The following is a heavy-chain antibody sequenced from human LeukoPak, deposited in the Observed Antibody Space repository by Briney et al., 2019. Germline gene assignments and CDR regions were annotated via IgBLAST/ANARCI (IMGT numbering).Heavy chain of an antibody. Sequence: ASVKVSCKASGYTFTGYYMHWVRQAPGHRLEWMGWINPNSGGTNYAQKFQGRVTMTRDTSISTAYMELSRLRSDDTAVYYCASPRTYYYDSSGYDFDYWGQGTLVTVSS. CDR2: INPNSGGT. V-gene: IGHV1-2*02. D-gene: IGHD3-22*01. J-gene: IGHJ4*02. CDR1: GYTFTGYY. CDR3: ASPRTYYYDSSGYDFDY.